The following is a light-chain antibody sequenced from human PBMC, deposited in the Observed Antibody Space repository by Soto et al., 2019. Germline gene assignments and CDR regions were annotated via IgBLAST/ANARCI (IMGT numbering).Light chain of an antibody. CDR2: DVS. J-gene: IGLJ1*01. V-gene: IGLV2-14*03. Sequence: QSALTQPASVSGSPGQSITISCTGTSSDVGGYNYVSWYQQHPGKAPKFMIYDVSSRPSGVSNRFSSSKSGNTASLTISGLQAEDEADYYCCSYTTSNTRQIVFGTGTKLTVL. CDR3: CSYTTSNTRQIV. CDR1: SSDVGGYNY.